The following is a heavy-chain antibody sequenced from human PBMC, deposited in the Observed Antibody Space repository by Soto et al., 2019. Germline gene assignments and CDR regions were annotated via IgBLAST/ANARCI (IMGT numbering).Heavy chain of an antibody. V-gene: IGHV3-30-3*01. J-gene: IGHJ4*02. CDR1: GFTFSSYA. CDR3: ARDPLLDY. Sequence: GSLRLSCAASGFTFSSYAMHWVRQAPGKGLEWVAVISYDGSNKYYADSVKGRFTISRDNSKNTLYLQMNSLRAEDTAVYYCARDPLLDYWGQGTLVTVSS. CDR2: ISYDGSNK.